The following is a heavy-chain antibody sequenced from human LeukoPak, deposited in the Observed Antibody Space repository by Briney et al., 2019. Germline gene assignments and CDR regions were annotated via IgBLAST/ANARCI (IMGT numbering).Heavy chain of an antibody. CDR3: ARGFATMVRGVVLDF. Sequence: SETLSLTCAVYSGSFSGYYCSWIRQPPRPGLECMGVVYHSVSTNYNPSLKSRVTISVDTSKNQFSLKLSSVTAADTAVYYCARGFATMVRGVVLDFWGQGTLVTVSS. J-gene: IGHJ4*02. D-gene: IGHD3-10*01. CDR2: VYHSVST. V-gene: IGHV4-34*01. CDR1: SGSFSGYY.